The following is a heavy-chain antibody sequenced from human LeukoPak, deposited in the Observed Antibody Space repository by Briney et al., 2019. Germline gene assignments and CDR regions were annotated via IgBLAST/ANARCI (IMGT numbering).Heavy chain of an antibody. CDR3: ARESTRMDFDY. CDR1: GGSISSYY. V-gene: IGHV4-4*07. CDR2: IYTSGST. Sequence: SETLSLTCAVSGGSISSYYWSWIRQPAGKGLEWLGRIYTSGSTNYNPPLKSRVNMSVDTSKNQFSRRLSSVTAADTAVYCCARESTRMDFDYWGQGTLVTVSS. D-gene: IGHD1-1*01. J-gene: IGHJ4*02.